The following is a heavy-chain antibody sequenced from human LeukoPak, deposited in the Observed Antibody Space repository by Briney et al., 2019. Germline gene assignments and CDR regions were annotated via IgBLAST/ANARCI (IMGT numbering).Heavy chain of an antibody. D-gene: IGHD5-24*01. Sequence: SETLSLTCIVSSGAISSGGYYWTWIRQHPGKGLEWIGYISYSGSTYYNPSLKSRLTISVDTSKNQFSLTLTSVTAADTAVYYCATDHGATIGYFFDYWGQGTLVTVSS. J-gene: IGHJ4*02. CDR1: SGAISSGGYY. CDR2: ISYSGST. CDR3: ATDHGATIGYFFDY. V-gene: IGHV4-31*03.